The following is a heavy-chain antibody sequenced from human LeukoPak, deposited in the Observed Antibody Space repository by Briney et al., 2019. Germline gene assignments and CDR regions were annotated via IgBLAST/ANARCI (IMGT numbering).Heavy chain of an antibody. CDR1: GGSISSGSYY. CDR3: ARCPSGGSYVAKDAFDI. V-gene: IGHV4-61*02. J-gene: IGHJ3*02. CDR2: IYTSGST. D-gene: IGHD1-26*01. Sequence: PSETLSLTCTVSGGSISSGSYYWSWIRQPAGKGLEWIGRIYTSGSTNYNPSLKSRVTISVDTSKNQFSLKLSSVTAADTAVYYCARCPSGGSYVAKDAFDIWGQGTMVTVSS.